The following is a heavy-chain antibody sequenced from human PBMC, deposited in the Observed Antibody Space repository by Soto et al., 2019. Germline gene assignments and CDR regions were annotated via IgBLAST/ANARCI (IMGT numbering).Heavy chain of an antibody. V-gene: IGHV2-5*02. CDR2: IYWDDDK. J-gene: IGHJ2*01. CDR3: VHQEWNNNNFYFDL. D-gene: IGHD4-4*01. Sequence: QITLKESGPELVNPTQTLTLTCTFSGFSLSTSGVAVGWIRQPPGKALEWLSLIYWDDDKRYSPSLKSRLTIPKDTSKNQVVLTMTNMDPVDTATYYCVHQEWNNNNFYFDLWGRGTLVTVSS. CDR1: GFSLSTSGVA.